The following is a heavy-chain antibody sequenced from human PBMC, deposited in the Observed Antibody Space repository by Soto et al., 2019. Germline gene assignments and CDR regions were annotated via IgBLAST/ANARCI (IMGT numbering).Heavy chain of an antibody. V-gene: IGHV4-31*03. Sequence: PSETLSLTCTVSGGSIRSTGFHWSWIRQHPGKGLEWIGYIYYSGGTNYNPSLLSRVTISADTSKNQFSLHLTSVTAADTAVYYCARPDSSSWAAPFGSWGQGTLVTVSS. CDR1: GGSIRSTGFH. D-gene: IGHD6-13*01. CDR3: ARPDSSSWAAPFGS. J-gene: IGHJ4*02. CDR2: IYYSGGT.